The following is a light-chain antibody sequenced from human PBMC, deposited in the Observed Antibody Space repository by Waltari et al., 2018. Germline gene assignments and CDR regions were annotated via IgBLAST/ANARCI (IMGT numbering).Light chain of an antibody. V-gene: IGKV2-30*02. J-gene: IGKJ3*01. CDR2: RVS. Sequence: DVVMTQSPLSLPVTLGQPASVSCSSSHSLGHSDGNPYLMWFQQRPGQPPLRLIYRVSNRDSGVPDRFSASGSGTYFTMRISRVEAEDVGVYYCMQGSHWPPTFGPGTKVEI. CDR3: MQGSHWPPT. CDR1: HSLGHSDGNPY.